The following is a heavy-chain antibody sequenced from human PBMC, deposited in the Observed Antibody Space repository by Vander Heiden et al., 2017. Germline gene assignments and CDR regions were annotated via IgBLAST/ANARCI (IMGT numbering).Heavy chain of an antibody. V-gene: IGHV3-53*01. CDR3: ARGRDSAKLGY. Sequence: EAQVVESGGALVQPGGSLRLSCATSGFTDIASYMSWVRQAPGKGLEWVSVICSGDTTNYADSVKGRFTISRDSSKNTLFLQMNSLRVEDTGVYYCARGRDSAKLGYWGQGTMVTVSS. J-gene: IGHJ4*02. CDR1: GFTDIASY. CDR2: ICSGDTT. D-gene: IGHD3-16*01.